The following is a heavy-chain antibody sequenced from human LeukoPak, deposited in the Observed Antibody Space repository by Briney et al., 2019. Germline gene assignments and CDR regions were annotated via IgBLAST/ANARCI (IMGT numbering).Heavy chain of an antibody. CDR2: ISGSGGST. CDR3: AKAPLYGSGSSHFDY. J-gene: IGHJ4*02. V-gene: IGHV3-23*01. D-gene: IGHD3-10*01. CDR1: GFTFSSYA. Sequence: TGGSLRLSCAASGFTFSSYAMSWVRQAPGKGLEWVSAISGSGGSTYYADSVKGRFTISRDNSKNTLYLQMNSLRAEDTAVYYCAKAPLYGSGSSHFDYWGQGTLVTVSS.